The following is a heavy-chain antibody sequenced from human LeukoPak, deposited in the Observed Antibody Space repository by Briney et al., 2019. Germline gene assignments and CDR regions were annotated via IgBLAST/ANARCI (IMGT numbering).Heavy chain of an antibody. Sequence: GGSLRLSCAASGFTFTTYTMNWVRQAPGRGLEWVSFIGTDIHYIYYADSVKGRFTISRDNSKNTLYLQMNSLRAEDTAVYYCAREGPSGYYFDYWGQGTLVTVSS. CDR3: AREGPSGYYFDY. CDR1: GFTFTTYT. V-gene: IGHV3-21*01. CDR2: IGTDIHYI. J-gene: IGHJ4*02.